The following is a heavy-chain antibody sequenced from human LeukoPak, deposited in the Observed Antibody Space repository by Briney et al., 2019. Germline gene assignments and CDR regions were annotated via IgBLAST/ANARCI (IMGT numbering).Heavy chain of an antibody. CDR1: GFIFNNYI. V-gene: IGHV3-7*04. Sequence: GGSLRLSCAVSGFIFNNYIMNWVRQAPGKGLEWVANIQQDGGDKYHVDSVKGRFTISRDNAKISLYLQMNSLRAEDTAVYYCARALSGYAYYFDSWGQGTLVTVSS. CDR3: ARALSGYAYYFDS. CDR2: IQQDGGDK. J-gene: IGHJ4*02. D-gene: IGHD5-12*01.